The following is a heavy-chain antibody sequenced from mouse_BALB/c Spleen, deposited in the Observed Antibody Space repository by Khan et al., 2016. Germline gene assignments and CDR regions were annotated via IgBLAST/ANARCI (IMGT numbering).Heavy chain of an antibody. CDR2: IWGDGST. CDR3: TRDRGYGNAMDY. D-gene: IGHD2-10*02. V-gene: IGHV2-6-7*01. J-gene: IGHJ4*01. CDR1: GFSLTGYG. Sequence: QVQLKQSGPGLVAPSQSLSITCTVSGFSLTGYGVNWVRQPPGKGLEWLGMIWGDGSTDYYSALKYRLSISKDNSQSQVFFKVNSLQTEDTARYYCTRDRGYGNAMDYWGQGTSVTVSS.